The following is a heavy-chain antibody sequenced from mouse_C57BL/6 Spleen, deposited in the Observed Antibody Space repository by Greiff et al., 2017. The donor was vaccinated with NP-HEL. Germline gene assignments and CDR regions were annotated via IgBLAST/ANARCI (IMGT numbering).Heavy chain of an antibody. CDR3: ARSRDFFDY. J-gene: IGHJ2*01. CDR1: GFTFSSYG. CDR2: ISSGGSYT. Sequence: EVKLVESGGDLVKPGGSLKLSCAASGFTFSSYGMSWVRQTPDKRLEWVATISSGGSYTYYPDSVKGRFTISRDNAKNTRYLQMSSLKSEDTAMYYCARSRDFFDYWGQGTTLTVSS. V-gene: IGHV5-6*02.